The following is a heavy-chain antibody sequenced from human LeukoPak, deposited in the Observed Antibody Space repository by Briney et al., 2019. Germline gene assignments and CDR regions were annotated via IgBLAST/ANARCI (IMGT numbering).Heavy chain of an antibody. CDR1: GYTFTSYD. CDR3: ARWMAAAGHFDY. V-gene: IGHV1-8*03. CDR2: MNPNSGNT. J-gene: IGHJ4*02. Sequence: ASVKVSCKASGYTFTSYDINWVRQATGQGLEWMGWMNPNSGNTGYAQKFQGRVTITRNTSISTAYMELSSLRSEDTAVYYCARWMAAAGHFDYWGQGTLVTVSS. D-gene: IGHD6-13*01.